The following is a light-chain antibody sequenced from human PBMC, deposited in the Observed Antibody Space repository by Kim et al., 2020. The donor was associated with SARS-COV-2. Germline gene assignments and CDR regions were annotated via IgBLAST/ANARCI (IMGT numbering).Light chain of an antibody. Sequence: GQSITISCTGTSSDVGAFDYVSWYQQHPTQAPKLMVFDVTKRPSGISNRFSGSKSGNSATLTISGLQAEDGADYYCASYTNTNTWVFGGGTQLTVL. J-gene: IGLJ3*02. CDR3: ASYTNTNTWV. CDR2: DVT. V-gene: IGLV2-14*04. CDR1: SSDVGAFDY.